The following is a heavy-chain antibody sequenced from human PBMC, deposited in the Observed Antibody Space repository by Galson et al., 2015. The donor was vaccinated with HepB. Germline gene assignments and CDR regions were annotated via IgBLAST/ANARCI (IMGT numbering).Heavy chain of an antibody. Sequence: SLRLSCAASRFTFRGYAMHWARQAPGKGLEWAAVISHDAGNEYYAAAVKGRSTISRDNSKKTVYLPMDSLTPQDTGTYYCARGPGAVAAKIARIDYWGQGTLVTVSS. J-gene: IGHJ4*02. D-gene: IGHD2-15*01. CDR2: ISHDAGNE. V-gene: IGHV3-30-3*01. CDR1: RFTFRGYA. CDR3: ARGPGAVAAKIARIDY.